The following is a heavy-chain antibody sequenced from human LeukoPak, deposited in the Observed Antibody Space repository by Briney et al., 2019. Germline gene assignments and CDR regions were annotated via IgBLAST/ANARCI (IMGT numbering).Heavy chain of an antibody. CDR1: GGSISSYY. CDR2: ISFSGST. Sequence: SETLSLTCTVSGGSISSYYWSWIRQPPSKELEWIGFISFSGSTNYNPSLKSRVTISIDTSKDQFSLKLSSVTAADTAVYYCARDRGDTAMAHPFDYWGQGTLVAVSS. V-gene: IGHV4-59*01. J-gene: IGHJ4*02. D-gene: IGHD5-18*01. CDR3: ARDRGDTAMAHPFDY.